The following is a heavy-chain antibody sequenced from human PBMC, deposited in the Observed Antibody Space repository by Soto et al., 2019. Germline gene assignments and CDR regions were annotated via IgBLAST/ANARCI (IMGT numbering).Heavy chain of an antibody. CDR3: ARTPRGPMTINYFDT. Sequence: SETLSLTCTVSGVSISSYCWSWIRQPPGKGLEWIGYIYYSGSTNYNPSLKSRVTISVDTSKNQFSLKLSSVTAADTAVYYCARTPRGPMTINYFDTWGPGTLVTVSS. CDR1: GVSISSYC. CDR2: IYYSGST. D-gene: IGHD4-17*01. V-gene: IGHV4-59*01. J-gene: IGHJ4*02.